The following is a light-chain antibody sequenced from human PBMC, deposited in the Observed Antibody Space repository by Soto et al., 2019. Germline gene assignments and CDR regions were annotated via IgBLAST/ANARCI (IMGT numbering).Light chain of an antibody. J-gene: IGKJ1*01. V-gene: IGKV3-20*01. CDR3: QQYGSSPPWT. CDR1: QSVSSSY. CDR2: GAS. Sequence: EIVLTQSPGTLSLSPGERATLSCRASQSVSSSYLAWYQQKPGQAPRLLIYGASSRATGIPDRFSGSGSGTDFTPTSRRLEPGEFAGYYCQQYGSSPPWTFGQGTKVEIK.